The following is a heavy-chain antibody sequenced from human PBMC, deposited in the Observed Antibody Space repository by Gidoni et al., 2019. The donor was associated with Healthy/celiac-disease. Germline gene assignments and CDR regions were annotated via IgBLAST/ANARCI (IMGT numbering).Heavy chain of an antibody. J-gene: IGHJ4*02. V-gene: IGHV3-21*01. Sequence: EVQLVESGGGLVKPGGSLRLSCAASGFTFSSYSMNWVRQAPGKGLEWVSSISSSSSYIYYADSVKGRFTISRDNAKNSLYLQMNSLRAEDTAVYYCARDSSGWFNIDYWGQGTLVTVSS. CDR3: ARDSSGWFNIDY. CDR1: GFTFSSYS. D-gene: IGHD6-19*01. CDR2: ISSSSSYI.